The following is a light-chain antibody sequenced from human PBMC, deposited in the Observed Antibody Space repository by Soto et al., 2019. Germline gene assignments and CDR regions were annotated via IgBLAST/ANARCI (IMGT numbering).Light chain of an antibody. CDR2: KVS. V-gene: IGKV2-30*02. CDR1: KSLVHSDGHTY. CDR3: MLGAHRPPYT. Sequence: DVVMTQSPLSLPVTLGQPASISCRSSKSLVHSDGHTYLNWFHQRLGQSPRRLIYKVSKQDSGGADTFSGGVADTDFALSISGVEAEDVGVYHCMLGAHRPPYTFGQGTKLEIK. J-gene: IGKJ2*01.